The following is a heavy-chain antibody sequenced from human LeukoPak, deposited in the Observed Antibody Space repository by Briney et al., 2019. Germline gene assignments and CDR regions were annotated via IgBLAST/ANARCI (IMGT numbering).Heavy chain of an antibody. CDR2: MYHTGTS. CDR1: GGSTSSDSYY. Sequence: SETLSLTCTVSGGSTSSDSYYWGWIRQPPGKGLEWIGYMYHTGTSYYNPSLKSRVTISVDTSKNQFSLKLSSVTAEDTAVYYCARHFGWVGGNVDYWGQGTQVTVSS. CDR3: ARHFGWVGGNVDY. D-gene: IGHD3-9*01. V-gene: IGHV4-39*01. J-gene: IGHJ4*02.